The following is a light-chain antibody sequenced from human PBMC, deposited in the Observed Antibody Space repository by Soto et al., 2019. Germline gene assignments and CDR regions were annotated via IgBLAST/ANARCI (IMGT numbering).Light chain of an antibody. CDR2: GAS. Sequence: EIVLTQSPGTLSLSPGDRAPLSCRARQSVNSNYLAWYQQNPGQAPRLLIYGASSRATGIPDRFSGSGSGTDFTLSISRLEPEDFAVYYCQQYGTSPWTFGQGTKVDIK. J-gene: IGKJ1*01. CDR1: QSVNSNY. V-gene: IGKV3-20*01. CDR3: QQYGTSPWT.